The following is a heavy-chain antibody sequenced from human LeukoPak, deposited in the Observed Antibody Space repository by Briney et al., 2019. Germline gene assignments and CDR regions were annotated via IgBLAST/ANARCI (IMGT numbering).Heavy chain of an antibody. J-gene: IGHJ5*02. D-gene: IGHD6-19*01. CDR2: FYYSGST. CDR3: AREKYSSGHTGGCFDP. CDR1: GDSVSSSSYH. V-gene: IGHV4-39*02. Sequence: SETLSLTCTVSGDSVSSSSYHWGWIRQPPGKGLEWIGSFYYSGSTGYNPSLKSRVTISVDTSKNQFSLKLSSVTAADTAVYYCAREKYSSGHTGGCFDPWGQGTLVTVSS.